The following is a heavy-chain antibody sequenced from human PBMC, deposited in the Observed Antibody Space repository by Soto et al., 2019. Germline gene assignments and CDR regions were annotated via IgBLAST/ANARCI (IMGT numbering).Heavy chain of an antibody. V-gene: IGHV3-7*01. Sequence: GSLRLSCAASGFTFSSNWMSFSSNWMSWVRQAPGKGLEWVANIKVDGSEKYYVNSVKGRFTISRDNAKNSLYLQMNSLRAEDTAVYYCARTRPGLYFDYWGQGTLVTVSS. CDR1: GFTFSSNW. J-gene: IGHJ4*02. CDR3: ARTRPGLYFDY. CDR2: IKVDGSEK.